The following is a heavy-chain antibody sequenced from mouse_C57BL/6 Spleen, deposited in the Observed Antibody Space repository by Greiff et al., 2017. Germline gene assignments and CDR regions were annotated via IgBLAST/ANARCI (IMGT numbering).Heavy chain of an antibody. V-gene: IGHV1-69*01. Sequence: QVQLQQPGAELVMPGASVKLSCKASGYTFTSYWMHWVKQRPGQGLEWIGEIDPSDSYTNYNQKFKGKSTLTVDKSSSTAYMQLSSLTSEDSAVYYCARNYGSSRGYAMDYWGQGSSVTVSS. CDR2: IDPSDSYT. CDR3: ARNYGSSRGYAMDY. D-gene: IGHD1-1*01. J-gene: IGHJ4*01. CDR1: GYTFTSYW.